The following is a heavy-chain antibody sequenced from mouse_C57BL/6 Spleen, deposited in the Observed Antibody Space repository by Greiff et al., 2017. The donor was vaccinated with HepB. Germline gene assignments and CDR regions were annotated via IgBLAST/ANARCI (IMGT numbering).Heavy chain of an antibody. J-gene: IGHJ4*01. V-gene: IGHV1-4*01. CDR2: RNPSSGYT. D-gene: IGHD4-1*01. Sequence: VQLQQSGAELARPGASVKMSCKASGYTFTSYTMHWVKQRPGQGLEWIGYRNPSSGYTKYNQKFKDKATLTADKSASTAYMQLSSLTSEDSAVYYCAREVWDYYAMDYWGQGTSVTVSS. CDR1: GYTFTSYT. CDR3: AREVWDYYAMDY.